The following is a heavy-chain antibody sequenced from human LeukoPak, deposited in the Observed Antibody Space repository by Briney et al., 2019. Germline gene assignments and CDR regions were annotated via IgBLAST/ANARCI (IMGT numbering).Heavy chain of an antibody. CDR3: ARGVVGATETRFDY. CDR1: GGSISSGGYY. Sequence: SQTLSLTCTVSGGSISSGGYYWSWIRQHPGKGLEWIGYIYYSGSTYYNPSLKSRVTISVDTSKNQFSLKLSSVTAADTAVYYCARGVVGATETRFDYWGQGTLVTVSS. D-gene: IGHD1-26*01. CDR2: IYYSGST. V-gene: IGHV4-31*03. J-gene: IGHJ4*02.